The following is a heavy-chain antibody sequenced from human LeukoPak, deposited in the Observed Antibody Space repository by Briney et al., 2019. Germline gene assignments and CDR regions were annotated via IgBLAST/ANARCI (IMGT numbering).Heavy chain of an antibody. CDR1: GYSFTSYW. J-gene: IGHJ4*02. V-gene: IGHV5-51*01. CDR2: IYPGDSDT. Sequence: GESLKISCKGSGYSFTSYWIGWVRQMPGKGLEWMGIIYPGDSDTRYSPSFQGQVTISADKSISTAYLQWSSLKALDTAMYYCALTYYYDSSAPRYFDYWGQGTLVTVSS. D-gene: IGHD3-22*01. CDR3: ALTYYYDSSAPRYFDY.